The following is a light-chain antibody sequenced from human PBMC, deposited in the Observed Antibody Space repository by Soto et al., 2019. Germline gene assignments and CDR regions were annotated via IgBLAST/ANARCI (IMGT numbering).Light chain of an antibody. V-gene: IGLV2-8*01. J-gene: IGLJ2*01. CDR3: ISYAGNHNLV. CDR2: EVN. CDR1: SSDVGAYIY. Sequence: QSALTQPPSASGSPGQSVTISCTGTSSDVGAYIYVSWYQQHPGTAPKLIIYEVNKRPSGVPDRFSGSRSGNTASLTVSGLQPEDAAAYYCISYAGNHNLVFGGGTKLTVL.